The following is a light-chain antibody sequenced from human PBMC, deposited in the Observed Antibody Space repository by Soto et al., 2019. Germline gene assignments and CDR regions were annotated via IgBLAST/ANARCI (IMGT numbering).Light chain of an antibody. Sequence: QSALTQPASVSGSPGQSITISCTGTSSDVGGYDYVSWYQQHPGKAPKLMIYDISNRPSGVSDRFSGSKSANTASLTISGLQAEDAADYYCSSFTASNTAVFGGGTKLTVL. J-gene: IGLJ2*01. CDR1: SSDVGGYDY. V-gene: IGLV2-14*01. CDR3: SSFTASNTAV. CDR2: DIS.